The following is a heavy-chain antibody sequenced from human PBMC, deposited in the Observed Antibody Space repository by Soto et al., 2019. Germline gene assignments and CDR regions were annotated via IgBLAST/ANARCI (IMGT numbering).Heavy chain of an antibody. J-gene: IGHJ6*02. CDR1: GYTFTSYG. V-gene: IGHV1-18*01. Sequence: ASVKVSCKASGYTFTSYGISWVRQAPGQGLEWMGWISAYNGNTNYAQKLQGRVTMTTDTSTSTAYVELRSLRSDDTAVYYCARVSTTGDAYYYYYGMDVWGQGTTVTVSS. D-gene: IGHD7-27*01. CDR2: ISAYNGNT. CDR3: ARVSTTGDAYYYYYGMDV.